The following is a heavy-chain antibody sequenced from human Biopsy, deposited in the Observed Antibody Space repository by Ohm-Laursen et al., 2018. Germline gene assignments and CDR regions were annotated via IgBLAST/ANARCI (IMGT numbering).Heavy chain of an antibody. V-gene: IGHV4-34*01. J-gene: IGHJ5*02. Sequence: GTLSLTCGVSGGSFSSYYWSWIRQPPGKGLEWIGEINHSGSTNYNPSLKSRVTISVDTSKNQFSLRLSYLTAADTAVYYCARHPTGFWFDPWGQGTLVIVSS. CDR2: INHSGST. CDR1: GGSFSSYY. CDR3: ARHPTGFWFDP.